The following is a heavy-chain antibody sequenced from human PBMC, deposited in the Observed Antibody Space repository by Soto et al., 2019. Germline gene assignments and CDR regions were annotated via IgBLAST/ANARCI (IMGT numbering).Heavy chain of an antibody. CDR1: GYTFTSYG. CDR2: ISAYNGNT. V-gene: IGHV1-18*01. CDR3: ARAASQLLFGTYFDY. D-gene: IGHD2-2*01. J-gene: IGHJ4*02. Sequence: ASVKVSCKASGYTFTSYGISWVRQAPGQGLEWMGWISAYNGNTNYAQKLQGRVTMTTDTSTSTAYMELRSLRSDDTAVYYCARAASQLLFGTYFDYWGQGTLVTVSS.